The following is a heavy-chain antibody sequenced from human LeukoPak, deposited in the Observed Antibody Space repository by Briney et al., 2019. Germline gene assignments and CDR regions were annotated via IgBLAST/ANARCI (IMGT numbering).Heavy chain of an antibody. V-gene: IGHV3-48*03. CDR3: AKDGSGGGWKWFDP. CDR2: ISGSGSTI. Sequence: PGGSLRLSCAASGFTFSNYEMNWVRQAPGKGLEWVSYISGSGSTIYYADSVKGRFTISRDNAKDSLYLQMNSLRAEDTAVYYCAKDGSGGGWKWFDPWGQGTLVTVSS. D-gene: IGHD2-15*01. CDR1: GFTFSNYE. J-gene: IGHJ5*02.